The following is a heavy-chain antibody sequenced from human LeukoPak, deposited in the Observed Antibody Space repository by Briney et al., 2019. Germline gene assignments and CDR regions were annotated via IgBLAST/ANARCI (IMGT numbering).Heavy chain of an antibody. Sequence: GGSLRLSCAASGFTFSSYSMNWVRQAPGKGLEWVSSISSSSSYIYYADSVKGRFTISRDNAKNSLYLQMNSLRAEDTAVYYCARGSGGSCYSSSGYWGQGTLVTVSS. CDR1: GFTFSSYS. CDR3: ARGSGGSCYSSSGY. J-gene: IGHJ4*02. V-gene: IGHV3-21*01. D-gene: IGHD2-15*01. CDR2: ISSSSSYI.